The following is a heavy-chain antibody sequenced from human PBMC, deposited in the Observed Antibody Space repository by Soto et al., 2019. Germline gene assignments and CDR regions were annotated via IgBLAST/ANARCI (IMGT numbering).Heavy chain of an antibody. CDR2: IYYSGST. D-gene: IGHD3-9*01. J-gene: IGHJ4*02. Sequence: QLQLQESGPGLVKPSETLSLTCTVSGGSISSSSYYWGWIRQPPGKGLEWIGSIYYSGSTYYNPFLKSRVIISVATSKNQFSLKLSSVTAADTAVYYCARHLYDILTARLVAFDYWGQGTLVTVSS. CDR1: GGSISSSSYY. V-gene: IGHV4-39*01. CDR3: ARHLYDILTARLVAFDY.